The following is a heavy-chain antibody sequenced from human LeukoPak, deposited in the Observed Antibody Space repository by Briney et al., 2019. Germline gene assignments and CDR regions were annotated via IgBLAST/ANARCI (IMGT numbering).Heavy chain of an antibody. J-gene: IGHJ4*02. Sequence: GGSLRLSCAASGFTFSSFGLHWVRQAPGKGLEWVALIRSDGSSKNYADSVKGRFTISRDTSKNTVHLQMNNLRAEDTAVYYCARWRLYYDSSGYYYDPHYFDYWGQGTLVTVSS. CDR3: ARWRLYYDSSGYYYDPHYFDY. CDR1: GFTFSSFG. CDR2: IRSDGSSK. D-gene: IGHD3-22*01. V-gene: IGHV3-33*01.